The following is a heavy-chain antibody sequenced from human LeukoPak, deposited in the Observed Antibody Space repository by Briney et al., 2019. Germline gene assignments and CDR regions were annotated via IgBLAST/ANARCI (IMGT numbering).Heavy chain of an antibody. CDR3: ANHGALFGVTLPYSFDY. CDR2: IRYDGSNK. CDR1: GFIFSSYG. D-gene: IGHD3-3*01. Sequence: PGGSLRLSCAASGFIFSSYGMHWVRQAPGKGLEWVAFIRYDGSNKYYAVSVKGRFTISRDNSKNTLYLQMNSLRPEDTAVYYCANHGALFGVTLPYSFDYWGQGTLVTVSS. V-gene: IGHV3-30*02. J-gene: IGHJ4*02.